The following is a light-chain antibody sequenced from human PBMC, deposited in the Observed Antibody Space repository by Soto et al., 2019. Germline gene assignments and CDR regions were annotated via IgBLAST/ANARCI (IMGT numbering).Light chain of an antibody. CDR3: QQYASSPRT. J-gene: IGKJ1*01. CDR1: QSVSSS. V-gene: IGKV3-20*01. CDR2: DAS. Sequence: EILLTQSPATLSLSPGERATLSCRASQSVSSSLAWCQQKPGQAPRLLIYDASSRATGIPDRFSGSGSGADFTLTISRLEPEDFAVYYCQQYASSPRTFGQGTKVDIK.